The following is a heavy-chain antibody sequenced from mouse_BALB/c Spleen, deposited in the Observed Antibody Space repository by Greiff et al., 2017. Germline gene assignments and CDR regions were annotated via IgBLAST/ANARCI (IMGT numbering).Heavy chain of an antibody. Sequence: EVKLVESGGGLVQPGGSRKLSCAASGFTFSSFGMHWVRQAPEKGLEWVAYISSGSSTIYYADTVKGRFTISRDNPKNTLFLQMTSLRSEDTAMYYCARGDGKDYFDDWGQGTTLTVSS. V-gene: IGHV5-17*02. CDR1: GFTFSSFG. CDR2: ISSGSSTI. J-gene: IGHJ2*01. D-gene: IGHD2-1*01. CDR3: ARGDGKDYFDD.